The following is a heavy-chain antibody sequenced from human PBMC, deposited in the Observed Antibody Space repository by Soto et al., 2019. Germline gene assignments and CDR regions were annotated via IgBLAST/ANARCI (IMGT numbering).Heavy chain of an antibody. CDR3: ARGGDSGFNWFDP. J-gene: IGHJ5*02. CDR2: IYHSGST. CDR1: GGSISSGGYS. D-gene: IGHD6-13*01. Sequence: SETLSLTCAVSGGSISSGGYSWSWIRQPPGKGLEWIGYIYHSGSTYYNPSLKSRVTISVDRSKNQFSLKLSAVTAADTAVYYCARGGDSGFNWFDPWGQGTLVTVSS. V-gene: IGHV4-30-2*01.